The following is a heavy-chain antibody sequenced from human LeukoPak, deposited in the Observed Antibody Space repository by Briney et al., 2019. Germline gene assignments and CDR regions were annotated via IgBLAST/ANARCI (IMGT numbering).Heavy chain of an antibody. CDR3: ASYNYYYYGMDV. Sequence: SVKVSCKASGGTFSSYAISWVRQAPGQGLDSMRRIIPILRIANYAQKFQGRVTITADKSTSTAYMELSSLRSEDTAVYYCASYNYYYYGMDVWGQGTTVTVSS. CDR2: IIPILRIA. CDR1: GGTFSSYA. J-gene: IGHJ6*02. V-gene: IGHV1-69*04. D-gene: IGHD1-14*01.